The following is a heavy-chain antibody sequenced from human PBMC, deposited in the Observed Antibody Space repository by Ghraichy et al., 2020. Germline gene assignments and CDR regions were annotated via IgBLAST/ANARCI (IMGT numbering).Heavy chain of an antibody. CDR1: GFSFSTYS. J-gene: IGHJ4*02. Sequence: GGSLRLSCAASGFSFSTYSMNWARQAPGKGLEWVSSISHRDNYIYYGDSVKGRFTISRDNAKNSLYLQMNSLRAEDTAVYYCARAGRYLEWLWSDHWGQGTLVTVSS. D-gene: IGHD3-3*01. CDR3: ARAGRYLEWLWSDH. V-gene: IGHV3-21*01. CDR2: ISHRDNYI.